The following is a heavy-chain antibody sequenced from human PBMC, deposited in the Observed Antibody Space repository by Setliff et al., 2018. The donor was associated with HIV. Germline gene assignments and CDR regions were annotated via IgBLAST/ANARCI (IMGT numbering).Heavy chain of an antibody. Sequence: SVKVSCKSSGGTFDNYPINWVRQAPGQGLEWMGGIIPVLDMPHYAQKFQGRVTMTADKSTNTAYMEVTSLRSEDTAVYYCARKEYQLLHAFDIWGQGAMVTVSS. CDR1: GGTFDNYP. V-gene: IGHV1-69*10. CDR2: IIPVLDMP. CDR3: ARKEYQLLHAFDI. D-gene: IGHD2-2*01. J-gene: IGHJ3*02.